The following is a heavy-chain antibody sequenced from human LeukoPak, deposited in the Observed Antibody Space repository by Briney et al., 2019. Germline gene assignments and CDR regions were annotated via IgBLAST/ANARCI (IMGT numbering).Heavy chain of an antibody. V-gene: IGHV3-7*01. D-gene: IGHD3-22*01. Sequence: PGGSLRLSCAASGFTFSYYWMSWVRQAPGKGLEWVANIKQDGSEKHYVDSLRGRFTISRDNAKNSLDLQMNSLRAEDTAVYFCARYLYYFDSSGYYASDLWGQGTLVTASS. CDR1: GFTFSYYW. CDR3: ARYLYYFDSSGYYASDL. J-gene: IGHJ5*02. CDR2: IKQDGSEK.